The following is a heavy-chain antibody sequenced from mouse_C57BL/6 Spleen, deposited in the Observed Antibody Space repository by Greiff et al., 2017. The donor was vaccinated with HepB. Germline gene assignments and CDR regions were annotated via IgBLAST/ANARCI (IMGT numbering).Heavy chain of an antibody. CDR1: GFTFSSYA. Sequence: EVKVVESGGGLVKPGGSLKLSCAASGFTFSSYAMSWVRQTPEKRLEWVATISDGGSYTYYPDNVKGRFTISRDNAKNNLYLQMSHLQSEDTAMYYCARDEGSSGAMDYWGQGTSVTVSS. J-gene: IGHJ4*01. CDR3: ARDEGSSGAMDY. CDR2: ISDGGSYT. V-gene: IGHV5-4*01. D-gene: IGHD3-2*02.